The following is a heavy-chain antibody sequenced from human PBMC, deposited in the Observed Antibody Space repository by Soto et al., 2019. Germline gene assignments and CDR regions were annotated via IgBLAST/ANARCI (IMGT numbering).Heavy chain of an antibody. CDR2: INAGNGNT. V-gene: IGHV1-3*01. CDR3: ARDPGYSYGYN. J-gene: IGHJ4*02. CDR1: GYTFNRYS. D-gene: IGHD5-18*01. Sequence: GASVKVCCKASGYTFNRYSMNWVRQAPGQRLEWMGWINAGNGNTKYSQKFQGRVTITRDTSASTAYTELSSLRSEDTAVYYCARDPGYSYGYNCGQGTLVTVSS.